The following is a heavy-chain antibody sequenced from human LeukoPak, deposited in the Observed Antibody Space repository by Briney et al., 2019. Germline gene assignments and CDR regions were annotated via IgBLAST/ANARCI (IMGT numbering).Heavy chain of an antibody. V-gene: IGHV1-69*04. Sequence: SVKVSCKSSGGTFSSYAISWVRQAPGQGLEWMGRIIPILGIANYAQKFQGRVTITADKSTSTAYMELRSLRSEETAVYYCARGSMTTVVTENWFDPWGQGTLVTVSS. CDR3: ARGSMTTVVTENWFDP. CDR2: IIPILGIA. J-gene: IGHJ5*02. D-gene: IGHD4-23*01. CDR1: GGTFSSYA.